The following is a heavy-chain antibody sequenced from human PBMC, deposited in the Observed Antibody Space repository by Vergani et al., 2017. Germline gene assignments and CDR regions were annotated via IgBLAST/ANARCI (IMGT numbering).Heavy chain of an antibody. CDR3: ARDGVSEGSSSSRGAFDI. V-gene: IGHV3-48*04. D-gene: IGHD1-26*01. CDR1: GFTFSSYS. CDR2: ISSSRSTI. J-gene: IGHJ3*02. Sequence: EVQLVESGGGLVQPGGSLRLSCAASGFTFSSYSMNWVRQAPGKGLEWVSYISSSRSTIYYADSVKGRLTISSDNAKNSLYLQMNSLRAEDTAVYYCARDGVSEGSSSSRGAFDIWGQGTMVTVSS.